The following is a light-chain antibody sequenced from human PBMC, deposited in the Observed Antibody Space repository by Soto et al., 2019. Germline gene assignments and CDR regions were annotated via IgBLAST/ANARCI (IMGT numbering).Light chain of an antibody. J-gene: IGKJ1*01. Sequence: AIQLTQSPSSLSASVGDRATITCRARQAISNYLAWYQQKPGKAPKLLIYEASNLESGVPSRFSGSGSGTEFTLTISSLQPEDSATYYCQQYNSYSRTFGQGTKVDIK. CDR2: EAS. CDR3: QQYNSYSRT. V-gene: IGKV1-13*02. CDR1: QAISNY.